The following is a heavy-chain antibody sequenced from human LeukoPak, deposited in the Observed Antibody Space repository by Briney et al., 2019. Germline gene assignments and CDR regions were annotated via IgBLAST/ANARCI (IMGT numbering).Heavy chain of an antibody. J-gene: IGHJ4*02. D-gene: IGHD1-7*01. V-gene: IGHV3-7*01. CDR3: ASMFNWNYGKDY. Sequence: QPGGSLRLSCVASGFIFSSSWMSWVRQAPGKGLEWVANIKQDGSEKDYADSVKGRFTISRDNAKNSLYLQMNSLRAEDTAGYYCASMFNWNYGKDYWGQGTLVTVSS. CDR1: GFIFSSSW. CDR2: IKQDGSEK.